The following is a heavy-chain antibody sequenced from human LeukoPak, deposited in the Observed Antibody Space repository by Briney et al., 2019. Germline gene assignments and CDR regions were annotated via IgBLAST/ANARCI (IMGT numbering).Heavy chain of an antibody. D-gene: IGHD1-26*01. CDR2: IASDGSST. J-gene: IGHJ4*02. CDR3: AKDVGKWESLHFFDY. CDR1: GFTFSSYW. V-gene: IGHV3-74*01. Sequence: GGSLRLSCAASGFTFSSYWMNWVRQAPGKGLVWVSRIASDGSSTTYADSVKGRFSISRDNAKNTLYLQMNSLRGDDTAVYYCAKDVGKWESLHFFDYWGQGTLVTVSS.